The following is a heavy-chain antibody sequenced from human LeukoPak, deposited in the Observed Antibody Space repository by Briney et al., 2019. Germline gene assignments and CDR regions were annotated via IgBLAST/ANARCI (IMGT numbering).Heavy chain of an antibody. Sequence: SETLSLTCIVSGDSLTSNNYFWGWIRQSPGKGLEWLGSMYYSGVTYYSPSFKSRVTMSLDTSSNQFSLRLNSVTAADTAVYYCARRSFCAGDCLCLDYWGQGILVTVSS. CDR3: ARRSFCAGDCLCLDY. V-gene: IGHV4-39*01. J-gene: IGHJ4*02. D-gene: IGHD2-21*02. CDR2: MYYSGVT. CDR1: GDSLTSNNYF.